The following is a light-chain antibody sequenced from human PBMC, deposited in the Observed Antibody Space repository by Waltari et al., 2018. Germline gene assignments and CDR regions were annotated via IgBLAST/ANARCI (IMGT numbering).Light chain of an antibody. CDR1: NLRDKS. CDR2: QDF. Sequence: SYELTQPPSVSVSPGQPASITCSGDNLRDKSASWYQQKLGQSPVLVIYQDFNRPSGIPERFSGSNSGNTATLTISGTQTMDEADYYCQAWDTITYGLFGGGTKLTVL. J-gene: IGLJ2*01. V-gene: IGLV3-1*01. CDR3: QAWDTITYGL.